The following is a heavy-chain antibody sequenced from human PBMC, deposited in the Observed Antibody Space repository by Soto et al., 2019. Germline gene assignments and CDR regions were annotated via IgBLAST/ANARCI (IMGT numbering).Heavy chain of an antibody. CDR1: GGTFSSYT. Sequence: QVQLVQSGAEVQKPGSSVKVSCKASGGTFSSYTISWVRQAPGQGLEWMGRIIPILGIANYAQKFQGRVTITADKSTSTAYMELSSLRSEDTAVYYCAREEGVGCSGGSCYYYYYYMDVWGKGTTVTVSS. D-gene: IGHD2-15*01. V-gene: IGHV1-69*08. CDR2: IIPILGIA. CDR3: AREEGVGCSGGSCYYYYYYMDV. J-gene: IGHJ6*03.